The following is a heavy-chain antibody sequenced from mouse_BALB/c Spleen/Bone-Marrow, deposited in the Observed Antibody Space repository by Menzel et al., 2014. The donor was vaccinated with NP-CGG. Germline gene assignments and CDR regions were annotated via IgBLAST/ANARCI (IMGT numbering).Heavy chain of an antibody. CDR3: ARHRRNDVWFAY. CDR1: GFTFSSYT. J-gene: IGHJ3*01. CDR2: ISNGGGST. V-gene: IGHV5-12-2*01. D-gene: IGHD2-14*01. Sequence: EVQLVESGGGLVQPGGSLKLSCAASGFTFSSYTMSWVRQTPEKRLEWVAYISNGGGSTYYPDTVKGRFTISRDNAKNXLYLQMSSLKSGDTAMYYCARHRRNDVWFAYWGQGTLVTVSA.